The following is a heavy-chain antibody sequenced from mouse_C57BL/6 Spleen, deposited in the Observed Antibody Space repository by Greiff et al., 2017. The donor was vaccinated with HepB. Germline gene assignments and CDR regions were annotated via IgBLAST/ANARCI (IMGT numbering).Heavy chain of an antibody. V-gene: IGHV1-18*01. D-gene: IGHD2-10*01. J-gene: IGHJ2*01. Sequence: VQLQESGPELVKPGASVKIPCKASGYTFTDYNMDWVKQSHGKSLEWIGDINPNNGGTIYNQKFKGKATLTVDKSSSTAYMERRSLTSEDTAVYYCARRAFYGNYGDYWGQGTTLTVSS. CDR2: INPNNGGT. CDR3: ARRAFYGNYGDY. CDR1: GYTFTDYN.